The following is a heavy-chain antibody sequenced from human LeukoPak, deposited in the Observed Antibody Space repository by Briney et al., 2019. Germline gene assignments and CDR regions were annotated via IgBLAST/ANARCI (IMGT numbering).Heavy chain of an antibody. Sequence: SETLSLTCAVYGGSFGGYYWSWIRQPPGKGLEWIGEINHSGSTNYNPSLKSRVTISVDTSKNQFSLKLSSVTAADTAVYYCAGLGYCSSTSCQIRGLDYWGQGTLVTVSS. V-gene: IGHV4-34*01. J-gene: IGHJ4*02. CDR2: INHSGST. D-gene: IGHD2-2*01. CDR3: AGLGYCSSTSCQIRGLDY. CDR1: GGSFGGYY.